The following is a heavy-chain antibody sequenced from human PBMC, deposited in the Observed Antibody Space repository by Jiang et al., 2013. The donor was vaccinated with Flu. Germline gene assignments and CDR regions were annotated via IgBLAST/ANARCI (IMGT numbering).Heavy chain of an antibody. CDR1: GGTFSSNA. J-gene: IGHJ6*03. CDR2: IIPNFGTT. Sequence: QLVESGAEVKKPGSSVRVSCKASGGTFSSNAVSWVRQAPGQGLEWVGGIIPNFGTTNYAQKLQGRLTITADESTSTAYMDLSSLRSDDTAVYYCARGPTVTSWGYYYFYMDVWGKGTTVTVSS. V-gene: IGHV1-69*01. CDR3: ARGPTVTSWGYYYFYMDV. D-gene: IGHD4-17*01.